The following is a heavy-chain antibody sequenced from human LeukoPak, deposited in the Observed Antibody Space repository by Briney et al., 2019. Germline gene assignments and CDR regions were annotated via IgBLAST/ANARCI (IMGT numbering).Heavy chain of an antibody. V-gene: IGHV4-59*01. CDR1: GGSISSYY. D-gene: IGHD3-22*01. Sequence: SETLSLTCTVSGGSISSYYWSWIRQPPGKGLEWIGYIYYSGSTNYNPSLKSRVTISVDTSKNQFSLKLSSVTAADTAVYYCAKPQWTYDSSGLSNYWGQGTLVTVSS. J-gene: IGHJ4*02. CDR2: IYYSGST. CDR3: AKPQWTYDSSGLSNY.